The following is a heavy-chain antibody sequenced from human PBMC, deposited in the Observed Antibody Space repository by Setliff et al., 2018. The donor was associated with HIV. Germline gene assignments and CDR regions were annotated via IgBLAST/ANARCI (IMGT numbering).Heavy chain of an antibody. CDR2: IISIFDKA. J-gene: IGHJ3*02. CDR1: GGSFNTYA. D-gene: IGHD5-18*01. CDR3: ARGGVRGYSYGEAFDI. V-gene: IGHV1-69*13. Sequence: GASVKVSCKSSGGSFNTYAINWVRQAPGQGLEWMGGIISIFDKAYYAQKFHGRLTITADDSTRTVYMELNSRGSGDTAVYDCARGGVRGYSYGEAFDIWGQGTLVTVSS.